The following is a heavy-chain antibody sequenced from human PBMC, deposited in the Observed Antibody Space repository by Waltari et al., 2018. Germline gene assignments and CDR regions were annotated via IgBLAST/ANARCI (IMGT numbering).Heavy chain of an antibody. CDR3: ARDMAPNDAFDI. J-gene: IGHJ3*02. CDR2: IYYSGST. D-gene: IGHD3-10*01. Sequence: QVQLQESGPGLVKPSETLSLTCTVSGGSISSHYWSWIRQPPGKGLEWIGYIYYSGSTNYNPSLKSRVTISVDTSKNQLSLKLSSVTAADTAVYYCARDMAPNDAFDIWGQGTMVTVSS. V-gene: IGHV4-59*11. CDR1: GGSISSHY.